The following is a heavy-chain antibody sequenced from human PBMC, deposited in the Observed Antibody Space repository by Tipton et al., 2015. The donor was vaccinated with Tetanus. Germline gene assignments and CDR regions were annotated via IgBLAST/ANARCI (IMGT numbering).Heavy chain of an antibody. CDR2: ISFDGSED. D-gene: IGHD3-10*01. V-gene: IGHV3-30*11. J-gene: IGHJ4*02. Sequence: SLRLSCVGSGLTFGHRALHWVRQAPGEGLEWVAVISFDGSEDYYADSVKGRLTISRDNSRDTMDFQLNSLTPEDTGVYYCARDFGAGSYRPQTGFDYWGRGTLVTVSS. CDR1: GLTFGHRA. CDR3: ARDFGAGSYRPQTGFDY.